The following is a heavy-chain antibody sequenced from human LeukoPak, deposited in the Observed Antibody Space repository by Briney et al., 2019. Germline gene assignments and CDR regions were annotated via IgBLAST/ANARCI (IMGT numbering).Heavy chain of an antibody. J-gene: IGHJ5*02. CDR1: GFTFSSYS. V-gene: IGHV3-21*01. Sequence: GGSLRLSCAASGFTFSSYSMNWVRQAPGKGLDWVSSISSSSSYIYYADSVKGRFTISRDNAKNSLYLQMNSLRAEDTAVYYCARDQDYAWFDPWGQGTLVTVSS. D-gene: IGHD4-17*01. CDR3: ARDQDYAWFDP. CDR2: ISSSSSYI.